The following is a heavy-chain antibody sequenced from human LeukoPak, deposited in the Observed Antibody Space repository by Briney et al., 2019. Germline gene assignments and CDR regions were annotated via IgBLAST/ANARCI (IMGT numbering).Heavy chain of an antibody. CDR2: IYYSGST. D-gene: IGHD6-25*01. V-gene: IGHV4-31*03. J-gene: IGHJ3*02. Sequence: SETLSLTCTVSGGSISGSSYYWGWIRQHPGKGLEWIGYIYYSGSTYYNPSLKSRVIISVDTSKNQFSLKLSSVTAADTAVYYCARVRPDDAFDIWGQGTMVTVSS. CDR1: GGSISGSSYY. CDR3: ARVRPDDAFDI.